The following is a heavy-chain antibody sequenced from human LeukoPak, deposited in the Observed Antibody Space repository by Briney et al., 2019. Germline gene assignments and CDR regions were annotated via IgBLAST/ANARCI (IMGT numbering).Heavy chain of an antibody. Sequence: GGSVRLSCAASGFTFSDYYMSWIRQAPGKGLEWVSYISSSGSTIYYADSVKGRFTISRDNAKNSLYLQMNSLRAEDTAVYYCARESYYYDSSGYYFGWGQGTLVTVSS. J-gene: IGHJ4*02. V-gene: IGHV3-11*04. CDR1: GFTFSDYY. D-gene: IGHD3-22*01. CDR3: ARESYYYDSSGYYFG. CDR2: ISSSGSTI.